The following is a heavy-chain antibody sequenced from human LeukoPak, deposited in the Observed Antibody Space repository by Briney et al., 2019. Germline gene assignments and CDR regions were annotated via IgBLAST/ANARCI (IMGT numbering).Heavy chain of an antibody. Sequence: ASVKVSCKASGYTFTGYYMHWVRQAPGQGLEWMGWITPNSGGTNYAQKFQGRVTMTRDTSISTAYMELSRLRSDDTAVYYCARLGFGEPLYYFDYWGQGTLVTVSS. CDR3: ARLGFGEPLYYFDY. V-gene: IGHV1-2*02. CDR1: GYTFTGYY. CDR2: ITPNSGGT. D-gene: IGHD3-10*01. J-gene: IGHJ4*02.